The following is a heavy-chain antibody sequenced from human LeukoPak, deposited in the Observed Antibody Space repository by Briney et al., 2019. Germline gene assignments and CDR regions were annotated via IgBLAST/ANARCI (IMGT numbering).Heavy chain of an antibody. CDR1: GFKFDEYA. Sequence: GGSLRLSCAASGFKFDEYAMHWVRQVPGQGLEWVSGITWNSSSVGYADSVRGRFTISRDNAKNSLYLQMNSLRPEDTALYYCAKDGAIFGVPITRGGMDVWGQGTTVTVSS. J-gene: IGHJ6*02. CDR2: ITWNSSSV. D-gene: IGHD3-3*01. V-gene: IGHV3-9*01. CDR3: AKDGAIFGVPITRGGMDV.